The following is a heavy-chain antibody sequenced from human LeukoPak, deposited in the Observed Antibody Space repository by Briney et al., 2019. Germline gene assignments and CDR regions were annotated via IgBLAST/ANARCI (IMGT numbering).Heavy chain of an antibody. CDR2: IYYSGST. V-gene: IGHV4-31*03. J-gene: IGHJ6*03. CDR1: GGSISSGGYY. CDR3: ASQNSGSYLYYYYYYMDV. Sequence: SETLSLTCTVSGGSISSGGYYWSWIRQHPGKGLEWIGYIYYSGSTYYNPSLKSRVTISVDTSKNQFSLKLSSVTAADTAVYYCASQNSGSYLYYYYYYMDVWGKGTTVIVSS. D-gene: IGHD1-26*01.